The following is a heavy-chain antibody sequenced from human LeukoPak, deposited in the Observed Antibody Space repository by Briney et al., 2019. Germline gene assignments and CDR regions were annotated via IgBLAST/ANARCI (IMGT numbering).Heavy chain of an antibody. D-gene: IGHD1-1*01. CDR3: ARGGPSTRDY. V-gene: IGHV3-48*03. CDR1: GFTFSNYE. Sequence: GGSLRLSCAASGFTFSNYEMNWVRLAPGKGLEWISYIRSSGTTMYYADSVKGRFTVSRDNAKSSLYLQMNSLRSEDTAVYYCARGGPSTRDYWGQGTLVTVSS. CDR2: IRSSGTTM. J-gene: IGHJ4*02.